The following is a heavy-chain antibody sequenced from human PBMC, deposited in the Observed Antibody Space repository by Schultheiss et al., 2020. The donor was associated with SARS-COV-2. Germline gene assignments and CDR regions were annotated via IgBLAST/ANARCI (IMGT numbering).Heavy chain of an antibody. D-gene: IGHD3-10*01. Sequence: GGSLRLSCAASGFTVSSNYMSWVRQAPGKGLEWVGRIKSKTDGGTTDYAAPVKGRFTISRDDSKNTLYLQMNSLKTEDTAVYYCTTAPYGASGYWGQGTLVTVSS. J-gene: IGHJ4*02. CDR3: TTAPYGASGY. V-gene: IGHV3-15*01. CDR2: IKSKTDGGTT. CDR1: GFTVSSNY.